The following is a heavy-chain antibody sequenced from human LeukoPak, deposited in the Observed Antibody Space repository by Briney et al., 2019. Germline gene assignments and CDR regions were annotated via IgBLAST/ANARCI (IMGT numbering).Heavy chain of an antibody. Sequence: PGGSLRLSCEASGFSFSQNWMSWVRQAPGKGLEWVANINPDGSAKYYVDSVKGRFTISRDNAKNSLYLQMNSLRAEDTAVYYCGSPIVGGGHGDVWGQGTTFTVSS. CDR2: INPDGSAK. D-gene: IGHD1-26*01. V-gene: IGHV3-7*05. J-gene: IGHJ6*02. CDR3: GSPIVGGGHGDV. CDR1: GFSFSQNW.